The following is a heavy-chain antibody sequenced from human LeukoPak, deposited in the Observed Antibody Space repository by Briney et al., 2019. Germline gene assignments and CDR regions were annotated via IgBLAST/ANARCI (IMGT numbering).Heavy chain of an antibody. CDR2: IIPIFGTA. Sequence: ASVKVSCKASGGTFSIYAISWVRQAPGQGLEWMGGIIPIFGTANYAQKFQGRVTITADESTSTAYMELSSLRSEDTAVYYCARVVVAAQLNNWFDPWGQGTLVTVSS. V-gene: IGHV1-69*13. CDR3: ARVVVAAQLNNWFDP. D-gene: IGHD2-15*01. J-gene: IGHJ5*02. CDR1: GGTFSIYA.